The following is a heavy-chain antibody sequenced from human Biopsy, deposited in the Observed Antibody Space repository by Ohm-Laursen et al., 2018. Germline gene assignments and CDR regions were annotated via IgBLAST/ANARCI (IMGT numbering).Heavy chain of an antibody. CDR3: ARHPTGFWFDP. V-gene: IGHV4-39*01. CDR2: VYHSGTT. Sequence: SDTLSLTCTVSGGSISSGSNYWAWIRQPPGKGLEWIGSVYHSGTTYYSPSLKSRVIISVDTSKNQLSLKVTSATAADTAVYYCARHPTGFWFDPWGQGTLVTVSS. CDR1: GGSISSGSNY. J-gene: IGHJ5*02.